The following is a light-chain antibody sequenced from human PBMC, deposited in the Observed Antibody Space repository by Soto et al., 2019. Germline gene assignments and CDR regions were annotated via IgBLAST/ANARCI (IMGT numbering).Light chain of an antibody. CDR2: ASS. V-gene: IGKV1-39*01. CDR1: QSISSF. Sequence: DIQMTQSPSSLPVSLGDRVPITSRASQSISSFLHWYQQKPGKAPQLLISASSILQSGVPSRFSGSGSGTDFTLTISSLQPEDFATYYCQQSYSTPYTFGQGTKLEIK. CDR3: QQSYSTPYT. J-gene: IGKJ2*01.